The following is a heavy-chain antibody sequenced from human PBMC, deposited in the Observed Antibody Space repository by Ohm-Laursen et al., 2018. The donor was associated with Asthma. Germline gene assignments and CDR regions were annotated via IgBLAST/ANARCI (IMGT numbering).Heavy chain of an antibody. CDR3: ARDQSDYVWGSYKPADGMDV. CDR1: GGSISSGGYY. D-gene: IGHD3-16*01. J-gene: IGHJ6*02. Sequence: SQTLSLTWTVSGGSISSGGYYWSWIRQHPGKGLEWIGYIYYSGSTYYNPSLKSRVTISVDTSKNQFSLKLSSVTAADTAVYYCARDQSDYVWGSYKPADGMDVWGQGTTVTVSS. V-gene: IGHV4-31*02. CDR2: IYYSGST.